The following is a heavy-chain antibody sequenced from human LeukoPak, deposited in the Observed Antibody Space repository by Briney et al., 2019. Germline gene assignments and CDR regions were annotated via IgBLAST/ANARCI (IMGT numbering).Heavy chain of an antibody. CDR3: AKGHVTMIVVISPIDY. D-gene: IGHD3-22*01. CDR2: ISGSGGST. J-gene: IGHJ4*02. Sequence: GGSLRLSCAASGFTFSSYAMSWVRQAPGKGLEWVSAISGSGGSTYYADSVKGRFTISRDNSKNTLYLQMNSLRAEDMAVYYCAKGHVTMIVVISPIDYWGQGTLVTVPS. CDR1: GFTFSSYA. V-gene: IGHV3-23*01.